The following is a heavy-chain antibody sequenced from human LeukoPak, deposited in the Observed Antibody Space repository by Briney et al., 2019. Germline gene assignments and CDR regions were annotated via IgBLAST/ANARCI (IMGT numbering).Heavy chain of an antibody. CDR3: AIEYSSSSGFDY. V-gene: IGHV1-2*04. J-gene: IGHJ4*02. Sequence: PGGSLRLSRAASGFTFSSYAMHWVRQAPGQGLEWMGWINPNSGGTNYAQKFQGWVTMTRDTSISTAYMELSRLRSDDTAVYYCAIEYSSSSGFDYWGQGTLVTVSS. CDR1: GFTFSSYA. D-gene: IGHD6-6*01. CDR2: INPNSGGT.